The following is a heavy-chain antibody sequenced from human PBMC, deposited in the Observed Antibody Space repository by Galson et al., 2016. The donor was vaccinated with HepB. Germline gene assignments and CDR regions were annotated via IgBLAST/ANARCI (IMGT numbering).Heavy chain of an antibody. Sequence: ETLSLTCTVSGVSITSTSFFWGWIRQSPGKGLEWVGSVSNRGDTYYNPSLKSRLTVSLQTSKNQFSLRLTSVTAADTAVFYCASIDVWGGFAFDYWGLGSPVMVSA. CDR2: VSNRGDT. CDR1: GVSITSTSFF. V-gene: IGHV4-39*01. CDR3: ASIDVWGGFAFDY. D-gene: IGHD3-3*01. J-gene: IGHJ4*02.